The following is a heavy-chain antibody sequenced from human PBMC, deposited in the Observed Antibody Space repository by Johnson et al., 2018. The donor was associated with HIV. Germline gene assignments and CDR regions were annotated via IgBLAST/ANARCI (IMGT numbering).Heavy chain of an antibody. V-gene: IGHV3-66*01. Sequence: VQLVESGGGVVQPGRSLRLSCAASGFTVSANYMTWVRQAPGKGLEWVSAIYSGGATYYADSVKARFTISRDNSKDTLYLQMNSLRAEDTAVYYWAGRGHDFRNFLAFDLWGQGTMVTVSS. D-gene: IGHD2/OR15-2a*01. CDR3: AGRGHDFRNFLAFDL. CDR1: GFTVSANY. J-gene: IGHJ3*01. CDR2: IYSGGAT.